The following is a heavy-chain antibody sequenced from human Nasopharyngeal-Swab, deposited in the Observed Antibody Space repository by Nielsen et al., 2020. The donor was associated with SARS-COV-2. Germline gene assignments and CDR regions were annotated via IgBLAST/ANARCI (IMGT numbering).Heavy chain of an antibody. D-gene: IGHD3-9*01. J-gene: IGHJ4*02. V-gene: IGHV3-7*03. CDR1: GFTFSSYW. CDR2: IKQDGSEK. CDR3: ARFDWLPYFDY. Sequence: GGSLRPSCAASGFTFSSYWMSWVRQAPGKGLEWVANIKQDGSEKYYVDSVKGRFTISRDNAKNSLYLQMNSLRAEDTAVYYCARFDWLPYFDYWGQGTLVTVSS.